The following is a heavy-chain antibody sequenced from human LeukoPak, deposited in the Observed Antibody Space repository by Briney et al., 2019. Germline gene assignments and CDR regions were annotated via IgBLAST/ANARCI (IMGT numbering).Heavy chain of an antibody. CDR3: ARVPATGTTVWFDP. J-gene: IGHJ5*02. CDR2: ISSSGSTI. Sequence: PGGSLRLSCAASGFSFSNYWMNWVRQAPGKGLEWVSYISSSGSTIYYADSVKGRFTISRDNAKNSLYLQMNSLRAEDTAVYYCARVPATGTTVWFDPWGQGTLVTVSS. V-gene: IGHV3-48*04. CDR1: GFSFSNYW. D-gene: IGHD1-7*01.